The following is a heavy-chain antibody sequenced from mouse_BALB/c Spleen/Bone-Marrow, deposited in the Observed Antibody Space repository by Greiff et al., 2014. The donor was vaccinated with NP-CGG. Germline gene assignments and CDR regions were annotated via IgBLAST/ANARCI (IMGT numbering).Heavy chain of an antibody. CDR3: TRSGNAMDY. J-gene: IGHJ4*01. Sequence: LPQPGTVLARPGASVKMSCKASGYTFSSFWIHWGKKRPGQGLGWIGAIYPGISDTSYNQKFKGKAKLTAVTSTSTAYMELSSLTNEDSAVYYCTRSGNAMDYWGQGTSVTVSS. CDR1: GYTFSSFW. V-gene: IGHV1-5*01. CDR2: IYPGISDT. D-gene: IGHD1-1*02.